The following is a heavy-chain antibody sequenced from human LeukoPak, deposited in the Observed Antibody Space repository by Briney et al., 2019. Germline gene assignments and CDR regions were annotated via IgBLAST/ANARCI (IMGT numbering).Heavy chain of an antibody. CDR3: ARAKSDTAMVTLFDY. J-gene: IGHJ4*02. CDR1: GFTFSSYA. D-gene: IGHD5-18*01. Sequence: GGSLRLSCAASGFTFSSYAMHWVRQAPGKGLEWVAVISYDGSNKYYADSVKGRFTISRDNAKNSLYLQMNSLRAEDTAVYYCARAKSDTAMVTLFDYWGQGTLVTVSS. CDR2: ISYDGSNK. V-gene: IGHV3-30*04.